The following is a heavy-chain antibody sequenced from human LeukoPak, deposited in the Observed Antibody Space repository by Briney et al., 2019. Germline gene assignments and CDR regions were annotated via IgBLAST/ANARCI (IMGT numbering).Heavy chain of an antibody. CDR1: GGSFSDDY. V-gene: IGHV4-34*10. CDR2: INHRGTH. Sequence: SETLSLTCAVYGGSFSDDYWNWIRQPPGKGLEWLGEINHRGTHEYNPSLKSRVTMSVDTSKNQFSLKLSSVTAADTAVYYCARTKYDSFTYYFDYWGQGTLVTVSS. J-gene: IGHJ4*02. D-gene: IGHD2-15*01. CDR3: ARTKYDSFTYYFDY.